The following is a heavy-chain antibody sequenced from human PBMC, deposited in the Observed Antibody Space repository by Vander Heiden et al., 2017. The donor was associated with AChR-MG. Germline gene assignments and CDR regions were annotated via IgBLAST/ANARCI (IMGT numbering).Heavy chain of an antibody. J-gene: IGHJ4*02. CDR2: INHDGSTI. V-gene: IGHV3-74*01. CDR3: VRAGGYNYDY. Sequence: DVQLVESGGDLVQPGGALRLSCVASGFTFSRYWMHWVRQAPGKGLVWVSDINHDGSTIKYEDSVKGRFTISRDNAKNTLYLQMNSLRGDDTAMYYCVRAGGYNYDYWGQGTLGTVSS. CDR1: GFTFSRYW. D-gene: IGHD5-12*01.